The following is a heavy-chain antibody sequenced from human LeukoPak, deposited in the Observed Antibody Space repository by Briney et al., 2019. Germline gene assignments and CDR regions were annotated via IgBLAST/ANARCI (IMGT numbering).Heavy chain of an antibody. V-gene: IGHV4-34*01. J-gene: IGHJ4*02. Sequence: SETLSLTCAVYGGSFSGYYWSWIRQPPGKGLEWIGEINHSGSTNYNPSLKSRVTISVDTSKSQFSLKLSSVTAADTAVYYCARGSSGYYQPRHFDYWGQGTLVTVSS. CDR3: ARGSSGYYQPRHFDY. CDR1: GGSFSGYY. D-gene: IGHD3-22*01. CDR2: INHSGST.